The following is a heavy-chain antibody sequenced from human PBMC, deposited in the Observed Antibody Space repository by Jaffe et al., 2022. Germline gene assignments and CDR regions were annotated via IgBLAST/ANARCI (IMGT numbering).Heavy chain of an antibody. J-gene: IGHJ4*02. V-gene: IGHV1-3*01. Sequence: QVQLVQSGAEVKKPGASVKVSCKASGYSFTSYAIHWVRQAPGQRLEWMGWINVGNGDTKYSKKLQGRVTITRDTSATTAYMELSSLRSEDTAVYYCGRDGLFSGYDYPFWDYWGQGTLVTVSS. CDR1: GYSFTSYA. D-gene: IGHD5-12*01. CDR2: INVGNGDT. CDR3: GRDGLFSGYDYPFWDY.